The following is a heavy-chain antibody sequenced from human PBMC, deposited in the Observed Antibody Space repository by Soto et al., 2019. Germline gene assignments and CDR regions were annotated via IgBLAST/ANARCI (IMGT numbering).Heavy chain of an antibody. CDR1: GYTFTRSG. J-gene: IGHJ5*02. Sequence: GASVKVSCKASGYTFTRSGISWVRQAPGQGLEWMGRIIPILGIANYAQKFQGRVTITADKSTSTAYMELSSLRSEDTAVYYCARDVIVVPAAIPWLDPWGQGTLVTVSS. CDR2: IIPILGIA. D-gene: IGHD2-2*01. V-gene: IGHV1-69*04. CDR3: ARDVIVVPAAIPWLDP.